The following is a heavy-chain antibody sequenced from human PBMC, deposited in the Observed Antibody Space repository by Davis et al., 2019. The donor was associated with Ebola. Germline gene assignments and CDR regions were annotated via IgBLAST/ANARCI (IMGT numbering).Heavy chain of an antibody. Sequence: GGSLRLSCAASGFTFNIFDMHWVRQAPGKGLEWVAFIRYDGSNKYYADSVKGRFTISRDSSKSTLYLQMNSLRAEDTALYYCASGDGRGRSYDMDIWGQGATVTVSS. D-gene: IGHD3/OR15-3a*01. J-gene: IGHJ6*02. CDR1: GFTFNIFD. CDR2: IRYDGSNK. CDR3: ASGDGRGRSYDMDI. V-gene: IGHV3-30*02.